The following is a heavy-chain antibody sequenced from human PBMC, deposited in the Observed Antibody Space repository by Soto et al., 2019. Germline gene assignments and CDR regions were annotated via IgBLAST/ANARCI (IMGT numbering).Heavy chain of an antibody. Sequence: QVQLVQSEAEVKKPGSSVKVSCKASGGTFSSYAITWVRQAPGQGLEWMGGIIPIFGTANYAQKFQGRVTITADESTSTACMELSSLRSEDTAVYYCATEGDGSGSYYYGMDVWGQGTTVTVSS. J-gene: IGHJ6*02. CDR1: GGTFSSYA. CDR2: IIPIFGTA. V-gene: IGHV1-69*12. CDR3: ATEGDGSGSYYYGMDV. D-gene: IGHD3-22*01.